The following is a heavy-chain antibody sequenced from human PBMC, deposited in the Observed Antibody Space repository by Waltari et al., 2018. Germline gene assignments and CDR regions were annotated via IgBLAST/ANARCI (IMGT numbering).Heavy chain of an antibody. CDR2: IIPILGIA. D-gene: IGHD6-13*01. CDR3: ARTYLEAAAGLFDY. CDR1: VGTFSSYA. J-gene: IGHJ4*02. Sequence: QVQLVQSGAEVKKPGSSVQVSCKASVGTFSSYAISWVRQAPGQGLEWMGGIIPILGIANYAQKFQGRVTITADESTSTAYMELSSLRSEDTAVYYCARTYLEAAAGLFDYWGQGTLVTVSS. V-gene: IGHV1-69*04.